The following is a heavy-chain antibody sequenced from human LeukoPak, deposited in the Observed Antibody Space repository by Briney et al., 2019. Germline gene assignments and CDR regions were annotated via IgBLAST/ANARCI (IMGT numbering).Heavy chain of an antibody. Sequence: ASVTVSCKASGYTFTGYYMHWVRQAPGQGLEWMGWINPNSGGTNYAQKFQGRVTMTRDTSISAAYMELSRLRSDDTAVYYCARVIEEGYYTFSIDYWGQGTLATVCS. V-gene: IGHV1-2*02. D-gene: IGHD2-2*02. CDR3: ARVIEEGYYTFSIDY. CDR1: GYTFTGYY. J-gene: IGHJ4*02. CDR2: INPNSGGT.